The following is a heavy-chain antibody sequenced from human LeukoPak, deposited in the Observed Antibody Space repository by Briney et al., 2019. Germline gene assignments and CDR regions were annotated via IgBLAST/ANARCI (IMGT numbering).Heavy chain of an antibody. Sequence: SETLSLTCAVSGYSISSGYYWGWIRQPPGKGLEWIGSIYHSGSTYYNPSLKSRVTISVDTSKNQFSLKLSSVTAADTAVYYCARHPTTVKPPFFDYWGQGTLFTVSS. CDR3: ARHPTTVKPPFFDY. V-gene: IGHV4-38-2*01. CDR1: GYSISSGYY. CDR2: IYHSGST. D-gene: IGHD4-11*01. J-gene: IGHJ4*02.